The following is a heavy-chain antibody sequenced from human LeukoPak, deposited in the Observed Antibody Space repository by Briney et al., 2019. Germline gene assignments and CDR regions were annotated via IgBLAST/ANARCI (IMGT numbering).Heavy chain of an antibody. CDR1: GGSISSSSYY. V-gene: IGHV4-39*07. Sequence: SETLSLTCTVSGGSISSSSYYWGWIRQPPGKGLEWIGSIYYSGSTYYNPSLKSRVTISVDTSKNQFSLKLSSVTAADTAVYYCARDRGYSYGYFDYWGQGTLVTVSS. D-gene: IGHD5-18*01. CDR3: ARDRGYSYGYFDY. CDR2: IYYSGST. J-gene: IGHJ4*02.